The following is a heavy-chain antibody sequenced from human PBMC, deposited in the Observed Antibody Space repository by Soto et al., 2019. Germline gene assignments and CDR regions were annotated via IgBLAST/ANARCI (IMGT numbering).Heavy chain of an antibody. V-gene: IGHV3-30*04. J-gene: IGHJ6*02. Sequence: QAGGSLRLSCAASGFSFSSYSMHWVRQAPGKXLEWVAVISYDGSNKYYADSVKGRFTITRDSSKNTVSLQMNSLRLEDTAVYYCARAPPRGIAAPGTWGSGMDVWGQGTTVTVSS. CDR1: GFSFSSYS. D-gene: IGHD6-13*01. CDR3: ARAPPRGIAAPGTWGSGMDV. CDR2: ISYDGSNK.